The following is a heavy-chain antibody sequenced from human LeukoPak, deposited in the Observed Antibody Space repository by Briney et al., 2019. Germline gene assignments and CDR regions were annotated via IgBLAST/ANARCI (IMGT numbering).Heavy chain of an antibody. V-gene: IGHV4-31*03. D-gene: IGHD4-17*01. J-gene: IGHJ3*02. CDR2: IYYSGST. CDR3: ARGGYGDYAFDI. CDR1: GGSISSGGYY. Sequence: SETLSLTCTVSGGSISSGGYYWSWIRQHPGKGLEWIGYIYYSGSTYYNPSLKSRVTISVDRSKNQFSLKLSSVTAADTAVYYCARGGYGDYAFDIWGQGTMVTVSS.